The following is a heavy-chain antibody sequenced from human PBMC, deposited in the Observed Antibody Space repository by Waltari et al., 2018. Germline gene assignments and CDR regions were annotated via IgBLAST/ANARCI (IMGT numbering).Heavy chain of an antibody. D-gene: IGHD1-26*01. CDR1: GYTFSNYG. V-gene: IGHV1-18*01. Sequence: QVQLMQSGVEVKTPGASVKVSCEASGYTFSNYGISWLRQAPGEGFEWRGWISSYKGKTNDVQKFQVILTMTLDTATSAAYMELRSRTSDDTAVYYCATDLPLAPTTLMVWPPPSHYWGPGTLVTVSS. J-gene: IGHJ4*02. CDR3: ATDLPLAPTTLMVWPPPSHY. CDR2: ISSYKGKT.